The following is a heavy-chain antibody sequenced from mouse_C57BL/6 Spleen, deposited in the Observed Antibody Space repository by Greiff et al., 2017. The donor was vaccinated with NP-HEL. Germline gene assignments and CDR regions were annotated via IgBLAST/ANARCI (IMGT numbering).Heavy chain of an antibody. J-gene: IGHJ2*01. V-gene: IGHV5-9-1*02. CDR3: TRDPGLYYLDY. Sequence: DVMLVESGGDLVKPGGSLKLSCAASGFTFSSYAMSWVRQTPEKRLEWVAYISSGGDYIYYADTVKGRFTISRDNARNTLYLQMSSLKSEDTAMYYCTRDPGLYYLDYWGQGTTLTVSS. CDR1: GFTFSSYA. CDR2: ISSGGDYI.